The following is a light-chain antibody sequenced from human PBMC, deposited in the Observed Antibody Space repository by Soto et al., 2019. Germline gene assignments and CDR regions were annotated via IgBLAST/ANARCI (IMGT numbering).Light chain of an antibody. CDR2: DVS. CDR1: QDIRGA. V-gene: IGKV1-13*02. Sequence: AIQLTQSPSSLSASVGDRVTITCRASQDIRGALAWYQQKPGKPPKLLIFDVSSLQSGVPSRFSGSGSGTDFTLTISSLHPEYFATYYWQQFNTYPITFGQGTRLEIK. J-gene: IGKJ5*01. CDR3: QQFNTYPIT.